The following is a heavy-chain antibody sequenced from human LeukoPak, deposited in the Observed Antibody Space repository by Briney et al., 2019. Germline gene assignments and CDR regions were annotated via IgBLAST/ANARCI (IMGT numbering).Heavy chain of an antibody. CDR2: INHSGST. CDR1: GGSFSGYY. CDR3: ARVGGTNYYYYGMDV. D-gene: IGHD2-2*01. Sequence: SETLSLTCAVYGGSFSGYYWSWIRQPPGKGLEWIGEINHSGSTNYNPSLKSRVTISVDTSKNQFSLKLSSVTAADTAVYYCARVGGTNYYYYGMDVWGQGTTVTVSS. V-gene: IGHV4-34*01. J-gene: IGHJ6*02.